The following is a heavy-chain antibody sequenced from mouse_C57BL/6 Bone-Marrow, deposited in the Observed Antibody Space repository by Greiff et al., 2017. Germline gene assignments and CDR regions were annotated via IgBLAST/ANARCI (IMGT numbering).Heavy chain of an antibody. Sequence: EVMLVESGGGLVQPGGSLSLSCAASGFTFTDYYMSWVRQPPGKALEWLGFIRNKANGYTTEYSASVKGRFTISRDNSQSILYLQMKALRAEDSATYYCARGYDYDRYFDVWGTGTTVTVSS. D-gene: IGHD2-4*01. CDR3: ARGYDYDRYFDV. CDR2: IRNKANGYTT. J-gene: IGHJ1*03. V-gene: IGHV7-3*01. CDR1: GFTFTDYY.